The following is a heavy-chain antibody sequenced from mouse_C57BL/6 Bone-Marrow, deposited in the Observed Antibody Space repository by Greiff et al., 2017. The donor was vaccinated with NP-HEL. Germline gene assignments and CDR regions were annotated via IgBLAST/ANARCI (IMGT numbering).Heavy chain of an antibody. V-gene: IGHV1-26*01. CDR1: GYTFTDYY. Sequence: EVQLQQSGPELVKPGASVKISCKASGYTFTDYYMNWVKQSHGKSLEWIGDINPNNGGTSYNQKFKGKATLTVDKSSSPAYMELRSLTSEDSAVYYCARSDYGSSYDYWGQGTTLTVSS. J-gene: IGHJ2*01. CDR3: ARSDYGSSYDY. D-gene: IGHD1-1*01. CDR2: INPNNGGT.